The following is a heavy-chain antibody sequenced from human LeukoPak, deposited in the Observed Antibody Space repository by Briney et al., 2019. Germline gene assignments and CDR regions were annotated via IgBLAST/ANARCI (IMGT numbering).Heavy chain of an antibody. CDR3: ARDRGIVGTTGYYYMDV. CDR1: GDSISSSGHY. CDR2: IGSTI. V-gene: IGHV3-11*04. Sequence: LSLTCTVSGDSISSSGHYWGWIRQPPGEGLEWVSYIGSTIYYADSVKGRLTISRDNAKNSLYLQMNSLRAEDTAVYYCARDRGIVGTTGYYYMDVWGKGTTVTVSS. D-gene: IGHD1-26*01. J-gene: IGHJ6*03.